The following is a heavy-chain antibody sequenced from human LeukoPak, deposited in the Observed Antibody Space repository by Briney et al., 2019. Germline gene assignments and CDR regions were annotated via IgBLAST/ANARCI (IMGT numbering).Heavy chain of an antibody. D-gene: IGHD3-3*01. J-gene: IGHJ4*02. Sequence: ASVKVSCXASGYTFTGYYMHWVRQAPGQGLEWMGWINPNSGGTNYAQKFQGRVTMTRDTSISTAYMELSRLRSDDTAVYYCARGYDFWSGYYESPDYWGQGTLVTVSS. CDR1: GYTFTGYY. V-gene: IGHV1-2*02. CDR3: ARGYDFWSGYYESPDY. CDR2: INPNSGGT.